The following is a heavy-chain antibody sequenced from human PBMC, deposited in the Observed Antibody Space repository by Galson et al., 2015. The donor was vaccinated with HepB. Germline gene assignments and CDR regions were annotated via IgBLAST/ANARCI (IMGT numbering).Heavy chain of an antibody. CDR3: ARTRWLQRDSNYYYYGMDV. Sequence: SVKVSCKASGGTFSSYAISWVRQAPGQGLEWMGGIIPIFGTANYAQKFQGRVTITADESTSTAYMELSSLRSEDTAVYYCARTRWLQRDSNYYYYGMDVWGQGITVTVSS. V-gene: IGHV1-69*13. D-gene: IGHD5-24*01. J-gene: IGHJ6*02. CDR1: GGTFSSYA. CDR2: IIPIFGTA.